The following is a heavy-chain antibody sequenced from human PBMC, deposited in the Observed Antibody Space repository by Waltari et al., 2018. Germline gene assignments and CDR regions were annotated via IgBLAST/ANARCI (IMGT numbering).Heavy chain of an antibody. CDR1: EFTFRSYA. CDR3: VRDFCDRTKCHGMDV. D-gene: IGHD3-22*01. V-gene: IGHV3-30*04. Sequence: QVQLVASGGGVVQPGRSLRLSCDASEFTFRSYAMHWVRQAPGKGLEWVAVISYNERNIYYVDSVKGRFTISRDNSKKTLYLQMNSLRPEDTAMYYCVRDFCDRTKCHGMDVWGQGTTVTVSS. CDR2: ISYNERNI. J-gene: IGHJ6*02.